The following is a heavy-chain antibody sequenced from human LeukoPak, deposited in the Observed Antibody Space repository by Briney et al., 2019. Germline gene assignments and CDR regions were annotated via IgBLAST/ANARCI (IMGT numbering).Heavy chain of an antibody. CDR3: AKDRAWAVGDLDY. CDR1: GFTFSSYG. CDR2: ISYDGSNK. J-gene: IGHJ4*02. D-gene: IGHD3-3*01. Sequence: PGGSLRLSCAASGFTFSSYGMHWVRQAPGKGLEWVAVISYDGSNKYYADSVKGRFTISRDNSKNTLYLQMNSLRAEDTAVYYCAKDRAWAVGDLDYWGQGTLVTVSS. V-gene: IGHV3-30*18.